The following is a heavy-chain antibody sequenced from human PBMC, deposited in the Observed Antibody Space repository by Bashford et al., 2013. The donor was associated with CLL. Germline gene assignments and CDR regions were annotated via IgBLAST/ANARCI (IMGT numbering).Heavy chain of an antibody. CDR3: ARDADGRGLSSYYFQH. CDR2: INPRTGTT. Sequence: ASVKVSCKASGYTFTSYDINWVRQATGQGLEWMGIINPRTGTTTFAQKFQGRITLTMDTSMSAAYMDLTRLESDDAAVYFCARDADGRGLSSYYFQHWGQGTQVTVSS. CDR1: GYTFTSYD. J-gene: IGHJ1*01. V-gene: IGHV1-2*02. D-gene: IGHD5-12*01.